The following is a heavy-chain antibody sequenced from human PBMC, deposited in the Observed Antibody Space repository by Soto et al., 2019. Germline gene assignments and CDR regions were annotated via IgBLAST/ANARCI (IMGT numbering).Heavy chain of an antibody. D-gene: IGHD2-2*01. CDR3: ARGHSTSGFDF. CDR2: VNHSGSS. Sequence: QVRLQQWGAGLLKPSETLSLTCAVYGGSFSGYYWAWIRQPPGKGLEWMGEVNHSGSSNDNPSLKSRVTTSVDTSTKQFSRKLTSVSAADTAVYYCARGHSTSGFDFWGQGTLVTVSS. V-gene: IGHV4-34*01. CDR1: GGSFSGYY. J-gene: IGHJ4*02.